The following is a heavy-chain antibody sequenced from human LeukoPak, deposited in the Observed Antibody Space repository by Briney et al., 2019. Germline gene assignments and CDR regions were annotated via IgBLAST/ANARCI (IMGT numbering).Heavy chain of an antibody. D-gene: IGHD2-2*03. CDR1: GITLSDYW. CDR3: VRGGHRLDIETSHYYYGLDV. Sequence: GGSLRLSCAASGITLSDYWMYWVRQGPGKGLVHVSRIESEGTRTTYADSVKGRFTISRDNAKNTMYLQMNSLRAEDTAVYYCVRGGHRLDIETSHYYYGLDVWGQGTTVTVSS. CDR2: IESEGTRT. V-gene: IGHV3-74*03. J-gene: IGHJ6*02.